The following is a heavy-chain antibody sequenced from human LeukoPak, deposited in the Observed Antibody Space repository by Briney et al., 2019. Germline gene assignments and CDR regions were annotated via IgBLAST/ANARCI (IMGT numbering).Heavy chain of an antibody. CDR2: IDNEGSST. D-gene: IGHD5-18*01. CDR3: ATGSGLWSPDW. CDR1: GFTFSSYW. J-gene: IGHJ4*02. Sequence: GGSLRLSCAASGFTFSSYWMHWVRQAPGKGLVWVSRIDNEGSSTSYADSVKGRFTISRDNAKNRLYVQMNSLRVEDTAVYYCATGSGLWSPDWWGQGTLVTVSS. V-gene: IGHV3-74*01.